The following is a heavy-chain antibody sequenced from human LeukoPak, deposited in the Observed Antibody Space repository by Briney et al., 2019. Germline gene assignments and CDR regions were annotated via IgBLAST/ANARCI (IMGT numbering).Heavy chain of an antibody. CDR2: ISAYNGNT. V-gene: IGHV1-18*01. D-gene: IGHD3-22*01. Sequence: ASVKVSCKASGYTFTSYGISWVRQAPGQGLEWMGWISAYNGNTNYAQKLQGRVTMTTDTSTSTAYMELRSLRSDNTAVYYCARDLPTYYYDSSGYYPFDYWGQGTLVTVSS. CDR1: GYTFTSYG. J-gene: IGHJ4*02. CDR3: ARDLPTYYYDSSGYYPFDY.